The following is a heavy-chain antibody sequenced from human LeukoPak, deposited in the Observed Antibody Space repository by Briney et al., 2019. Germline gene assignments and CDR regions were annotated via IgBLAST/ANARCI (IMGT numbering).Heavy chain of an antibody. V-gene: IGHV3-20*01. CDR2: IGDSGSRS. CDR3: ARVLGGDYWFAGGMDV. Sequence: GGSMTLSCAVYGITLNYYGMSWDRQAAGKLLEWVAGIGDSGSRSNYADPVKGRFTISRDNAKTSLYLQMNSLRAEDTDLYHCARVLGGDYWFAGGMDVWGQGTTVTVSS. J-gene: IGHJ6*02. D-gene: IGHD4-17*01. CDR1: GITLNYYG.